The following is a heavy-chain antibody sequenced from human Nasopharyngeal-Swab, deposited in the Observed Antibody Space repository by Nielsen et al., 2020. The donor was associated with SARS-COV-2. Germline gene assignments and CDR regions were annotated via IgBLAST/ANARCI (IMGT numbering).Heavy chain of an antibody. V-gene: IGHV3-23*01. Sequence: GESLKISCAASGFTFSSYAMSWVRQAPGKGLEWVSAISGSGGSTYYADSVKGRFTISRDNAKNSLYLQMNSLRAEDTAVYYCAGYCSSTSCSRNYYYYYMDVWGKGTTVTVSS. CDR1: GFTFSSYA. D-gene: IGHD2-2*01. CDR3: AGYCSSTSCSRNYYYYYMDV. CDR2: ISGSGGST. J-gene: IGHJ6*03.